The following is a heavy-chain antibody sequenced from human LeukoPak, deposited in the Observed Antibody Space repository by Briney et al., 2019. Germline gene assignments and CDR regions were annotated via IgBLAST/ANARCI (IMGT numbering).Heavy chain of an antibody. V-gene: IGHV4-4*07. CDR3: ARDRWNKISDDTSGYYYDY. CDR2: IYTSGST. J-gene: IGHJ4*02. D-gene: IGHD3-22*01. CDR1: GVSVSGYY. Sequence: SETLSLTCSVSGVSVSGYYWSWIRQPAGKGLEWIGRIYTSGSTNYNPSLKSRVTISVDKSKNQFSLKLSSVTAADTAVYYCARDRWNKISDDTSGYYYDYWGQGTLVTVSS.